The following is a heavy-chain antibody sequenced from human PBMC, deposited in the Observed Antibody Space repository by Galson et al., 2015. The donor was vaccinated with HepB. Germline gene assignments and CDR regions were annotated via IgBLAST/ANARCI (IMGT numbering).Heavy chain of an antibody. V-gene: IGHV3-21*01. CDR3: ARDLYSSSWHMNWFDP. J-gene: IGHJ5*02. CDR1: GFTFSSYW. CDR2: ISSSSSYI. D-gene: IGHD6-13*01. Sequence: SLRLSCAASGFTFSSYWMNWVRQAPGKGLEWVSSISSSSSYIYYADSVKGRFTISRDNAKNSLYLQMNSLRAEDTAVYYCARDLYSSSWHMNWFDPWGQGTLVTVSS.